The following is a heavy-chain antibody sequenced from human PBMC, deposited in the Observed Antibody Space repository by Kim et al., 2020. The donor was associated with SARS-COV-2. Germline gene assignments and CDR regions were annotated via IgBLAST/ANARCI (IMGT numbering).Heavy chain of an antibody. J-gene: IGHJ4*02. V-gene: IGHV3-23*01. CDR3: AKSYCSSTSCYFDY. D-gene: IGHD2-2*01. Sequence: AESMQGRFTSPRDNSKNTLNLKRNSLRAEDTAVYYCAKSYCSSTSCYFDYWGQGTLVTVSS.